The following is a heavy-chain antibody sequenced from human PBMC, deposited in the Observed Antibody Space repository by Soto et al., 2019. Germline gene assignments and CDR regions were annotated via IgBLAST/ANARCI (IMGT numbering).Heavy chain of an antibody. D-gene: IGHD6-6*01. J-gene: IGHJ4*02. CDR3: ASYSSSPHSPSDY. CDR2: IIPIFGTA. Sequence: SVKVSCKASGYTFTSYGISWVRQAPGQGLEWMGGIIPIFGTANYAQKFQGRVTITADESTSTAYMELSSLRSEDTAVYYCASYSSSPHSPSDYWGQGTLVTVS. V-gene: IGHV1-69*13. CDR1: GYTFTSYG.